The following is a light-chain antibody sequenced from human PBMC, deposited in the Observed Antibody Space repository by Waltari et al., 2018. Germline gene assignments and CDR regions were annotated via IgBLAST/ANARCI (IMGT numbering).Light chain of an antibody. CDR3: LQYNGAPRT. CDR2: KAS. J-gene: IGKJ1*01. CDR1: QNINTW. V-gene: IGKV1-5*03. Sequence: DIQMTQSPSTLSASVGDRVTITCRASQNINTWLAWHQQKPGKAPKLLIYKASSLESGVPSRFSGSGSGKEFTLTISSLQPDDFATYYCLQYNGAPRTFGQGTKVEVK.